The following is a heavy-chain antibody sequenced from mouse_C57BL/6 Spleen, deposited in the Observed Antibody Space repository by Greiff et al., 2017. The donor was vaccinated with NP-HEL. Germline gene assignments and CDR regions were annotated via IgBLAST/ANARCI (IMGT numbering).Heavy chain of an antibody. V-gene: IGHV1-64*01. D-gene: IGHD1-1*01. CDR2: IHPNSGST. CDR3: ARRFDYYGSIDY. J-gene: IGHJ2*01. Sequence: QVQLQQPGAELVKPGASVKLSCKASGYTFTSYWMHWVKQRPGQGLEWIGMIHPNSGSTNYNEKFKSKATLTVDKSSSTAYMQLSSLTSEDSAVYYCARRFDYYGSIDYWGQGTTLTVSS. CDR1: GYTFTSYW.